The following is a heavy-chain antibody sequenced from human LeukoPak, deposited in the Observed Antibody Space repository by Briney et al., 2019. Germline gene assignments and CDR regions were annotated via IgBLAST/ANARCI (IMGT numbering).Heavy chain of an antibody. CDR1: GFTFSSYG. D-gene: IGHD3-22*01. J-gene: IGHJ4*02. V-gene: IGHV3-33*01. CDR3: ARDCYDSSGPIDY. CDR2: IWYDGSNK. Sequence: GGSLRLSCAASGFTFSSYGMHWVRQAPGKGLEWVAVIWYDGSNKYYADSVKGRFTISRDNSKNTLYLQMNSLSAEDTAVYYCARDCYDSSGPIDYWGQGTLVTVSS.